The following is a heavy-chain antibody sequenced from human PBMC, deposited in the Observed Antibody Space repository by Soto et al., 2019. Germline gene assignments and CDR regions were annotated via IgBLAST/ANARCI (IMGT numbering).Heavy chain of an antibody. CDR2: IIPIFGTA. V-gene: IGHV1-69*13. CDR3: ANGYSSGYYSYYYYGMDV. D-gene: IGHD3-22*01. CDR1: GGTFSSYA. Sequence: GASVKVSCTASGGTFSSYAISWVRQAPGQGLEWMGGIIPIFGTANYAQKFQGRVTITADESTSTAYMELSSLRSEDTAAYYCANGYSSGYYSYYYYGMDVWGQGTTVTVSS. J-gene: IGHJ6*02.